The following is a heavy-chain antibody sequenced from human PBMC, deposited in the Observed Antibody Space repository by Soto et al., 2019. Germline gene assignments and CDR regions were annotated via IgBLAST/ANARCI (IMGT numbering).Heavy chain of an antibody. CDR3: TTLVFGVVTPPRDY. D-gene: IGHD3-3*01. J-gene: IGHJ4*02. V-gene: IGHV3-15*01. CDR2: IKSKTDGGTT. Sequence: GGSLRLSCAASGFTFSNAWMSWVRQAPGKGLEWVGRIKSKTDGGTTDYAAPVKGRFTISRDDSKNTLYLQMNSLKTEDTAVYYCTTLVFGVVTPPRDYWGQGTLVTVSS. CDR1: GFTFSNAW.